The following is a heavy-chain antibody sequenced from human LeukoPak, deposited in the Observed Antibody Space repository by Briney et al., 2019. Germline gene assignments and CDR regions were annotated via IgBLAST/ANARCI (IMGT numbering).Heavy chain of an antibody. V-gene: IGHV4-34*01. CDR1: GGSFSGYY. CDR2: INHTGST. J-gene: IGHJ4*02. D-gene: IGHD3-3*01. Sequence: SETLSLTCAVYGGSFSGYYWSWIRQPPGKGLEWIGEINHTGSTNYNPSLKNRVTISVDTSKNQFSLKLSSVTAADTAVYYCARGGRITIFGVVGVRTFDSWGQGTLVTVSS. CDR3: ARGGRITIFGVVGVRTFDS.